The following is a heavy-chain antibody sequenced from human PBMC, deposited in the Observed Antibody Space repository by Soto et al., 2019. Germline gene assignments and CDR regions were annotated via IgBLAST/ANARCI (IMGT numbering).Heavy chain of an antibody. CDR2: IIPIFGTA. Sequence: SVKVSCKASGGTFSSYAISWVRQAPGQGLEWMGGIIPIFGTANYAQKFQGRVTITADESTSTAYMELSSLRSEDTAVYYCARVGYCTNGVCYTYYYYGIDVWGQGTTVTVSS. CDR3: ARVGYCTNGVCYTYYYYGIDV. CDR1: GGTFSSYA. V-gene: IGHV1-69*13. J-gene: IGHJ6*02. D-gene: IGHD2-8*01.